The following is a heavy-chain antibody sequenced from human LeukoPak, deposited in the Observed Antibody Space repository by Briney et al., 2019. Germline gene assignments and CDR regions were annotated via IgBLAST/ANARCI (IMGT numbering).Heavy chain of an antibody. J-gene: IGHJ4*02. CDR3: ARGRGSSSWRNFYDY. Sequence: SETLSLTCTVSSGSISTSNYYWSWIRQPPGKGLEWIGEINHSGSTNYNPPLKSRVTISVDTSKNQFSLKLSSVTAADTAVYYCARGRGSSSWRNFYDYWGQGTLVTVSS. CDR2: INHSGST. D-gene: IGHD6-13*01. V-gene: IGHV4-39*01. CDR1: SGSISTSNYY.